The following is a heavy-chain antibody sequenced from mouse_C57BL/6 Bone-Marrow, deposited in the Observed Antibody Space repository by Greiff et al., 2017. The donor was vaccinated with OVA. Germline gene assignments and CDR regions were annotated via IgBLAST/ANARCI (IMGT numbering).Heavy chain of an antibody. CDR2: IHPNSGST. V-gene: IGHV1-64*01. D-gene: IGHD3-2*02. Sequence: QVQLQQPGAELVKPGASVKLSCKASGYTFTSYWMHWVKQRPGQGLEWIGMIHPNSGSTNYNEKFKSKATLTVDKSSSTAYMHLSSLTSEDSAVDYCARSGRAWFAYWGQGTLVTVSA. J-gene: IGHJ3*01. CDR3: ARSGRAWFAY. CDR1: GYTFTSYW.